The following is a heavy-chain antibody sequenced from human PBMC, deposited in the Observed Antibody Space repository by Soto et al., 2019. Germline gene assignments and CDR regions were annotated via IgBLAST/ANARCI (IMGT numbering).Heavy chain of an antibody. CDR2: IWYDGSNK. CDR1: GFTFSSYG. D-gene: IGHD6-13*01. J-gene: IGHJ4*02. CDR3: ARDGSGLDSSWYLGAPDY. Sequence: QVQLVESGGGVVQPGRSLRLSCAASGFTFSSYGMHWVRQAPGKGLEWVAVIWYDGSNKYYADSVKGRFTISRDNSKNTLYLHMNSLRAEDTAVYYCARDGSGLDSSWYLGAPDYWGQGTLVTVSS. V-gene: IGHV3-33*01.